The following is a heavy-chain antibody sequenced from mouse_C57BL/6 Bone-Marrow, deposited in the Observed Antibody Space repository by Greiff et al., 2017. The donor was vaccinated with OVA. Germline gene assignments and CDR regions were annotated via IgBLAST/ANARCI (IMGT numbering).Heavy chain of an antibody. CDR3: ARNPHYYGSSYDYFDY. V-gene: IGHV2-2*01. D-gene: IGHD1-1*01. CDR1: GFSLTSYG. Sequence: VQLQQSGPGLVQPSQSLSITCTVSGFSLTSYGVHWVRQSPGKGLEWLGVIWSGGSTDYNAAFISRLSISKDNSKSQVFFKMNSLQADDTAIYYCARNPHYYGSSYDYFDYWGQGTTLTVSS. CDR2: IWSGGST. J-gene: IGHJ2*01.